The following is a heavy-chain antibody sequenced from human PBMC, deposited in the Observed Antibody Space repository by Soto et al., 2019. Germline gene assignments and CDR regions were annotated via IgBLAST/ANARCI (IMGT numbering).Heavy chain of an antibody. J-gene: IGHJ4*02. CDR2: ISYDGSNK. CDR1: GFTVSSYA. D-gene: IGHD2-2*01. V-gene: IGHV3-30-3*01. CDR3: ARGPSSLTRFDY. Sequence: GGSLRLSCAASGFTVSSYAMHWVRQAPGKGLEWVAVISYDGSNKYYADSVKGRFTISRDNSKNTLYLQMNSLRAEDTAVYYCARGPSSLTRFDYWGQGTLVTVSS.